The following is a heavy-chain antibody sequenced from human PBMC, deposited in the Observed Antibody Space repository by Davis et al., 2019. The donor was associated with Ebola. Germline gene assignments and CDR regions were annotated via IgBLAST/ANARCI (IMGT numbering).Heavy chain of an antibody. CDR1: GFTFSSYW. CDR3: ARGSLLRFLEWFPTRLYHRGYMDV. Sequence: GESLKISCAASGFTFSSYWMSWVRQAPGKGLEWVANIKQDGSEKYYVDSVKGRFTISRDNAKNSLYLQMNSLRAEDTAVYYCARGSLLRFLEWFPTRLYHRGYMDVWGKGTTVTVSS. J-gene: IGHJ6*03. D-gene: IGHD3-3*01. V-gene: IGHV3-7*03. CDR2: IKQDGSEK.